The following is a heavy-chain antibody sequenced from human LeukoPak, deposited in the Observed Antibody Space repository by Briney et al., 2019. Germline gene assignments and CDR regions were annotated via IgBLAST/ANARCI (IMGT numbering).Heavy chain of an antibody. V-gene: IGHV1-2*04. J-gene: IGHJ3*02. CDR2: INPNSGGT. CDR1: GYTFTGYY. D-gene: IGHD1-26*01. CDR3: ARGEIVGATGRWRVGRAFDI. Sequence: ASAKVSCKASGYTFTGYYMHWVRQAPGQGLEWMGWINPNSGGTNYAQKFQGWVTMTRDTSISTAYMELSRLRSDDTAVYYCARGEIVGATGRWRVGRAFDIWGQGTMVTVSS.